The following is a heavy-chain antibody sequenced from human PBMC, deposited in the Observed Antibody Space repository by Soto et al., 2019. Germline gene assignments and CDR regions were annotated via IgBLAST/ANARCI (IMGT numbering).Heavy chain of an antibody. CDR3: VRDLGCISTSCHAHFDF. Sequence: PGGSLRLSCAASGFTFSSYGIHWVRQAPGKGLEWVAVISYDGSNKYYADSVKGRFTISRDNSKNTLYLQMNSLRAEDTAVYYCVRDLGCISTSCHAHFDFWGQGTLVTVSS. CDR1: GFTFSSYG. D-gene: IGHD2-2*01. CDR2: ISYDGSNK. J-gene: IGHJ4*02. V-gene: IGHV3-30*03.